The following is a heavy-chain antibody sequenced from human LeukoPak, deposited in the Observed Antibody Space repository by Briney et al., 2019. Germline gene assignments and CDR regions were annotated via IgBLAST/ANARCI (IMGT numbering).Heavy chain of an antibody. CDR2: INHSGST. CDR3: AGRDCSSTSCFIYYMDV. D-gene: IGHD2-2*01. Sequence: PSETLSLTCAVYGGSFSGYYWSWIRQPPGKGLEWIGEINHSGSTNYNPSLKSQVTISVDTSKNQFSLKLSSVTAADTAVYYCAGRDCSSTSCFIYYMDVWGKGTTVTVSS. J-gene: IGHJ6*03. V-gene: IGHV4-34*01. CDR1: GGSFSGYY.